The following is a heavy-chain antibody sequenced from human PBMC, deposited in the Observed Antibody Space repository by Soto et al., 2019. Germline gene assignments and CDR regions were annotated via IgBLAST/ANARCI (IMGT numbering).Heavy chain of an antibody. V-gene: IGHV3-64*01. CDR3: ARGLGRWVHFPFDY. D-gene: IGHD1-1*01. J-gene: IGHJ4*02. Sequence: EVQLVESGGGLVQPGGSLRLSCAASGFIFSHYAMHWVRQAPGKRLEYVSTIRSNGGSTYYANSVKDRFIISRDNSKNTVYLQMGSLRAEDLAVYYCARGLGRWVHFPFDYWGQGNLVTVSS. CDR1: GFIFSHYA. CDR2: IRSNGGST.